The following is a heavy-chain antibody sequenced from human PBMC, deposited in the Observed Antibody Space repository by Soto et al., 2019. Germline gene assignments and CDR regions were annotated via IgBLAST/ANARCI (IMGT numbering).Heavy chain of an antibody. CDR1: GFTFSSYA. V-gene: IGHV3-23*01. J-gene: IGHJ4*02. CDR3: AKAPLAYYDYDGY. D-gene: IGHD3-3*01. CDR2: ISGSGGDT. Sequence: GGSLSLSCAASGFTFSSYAMNWVRQAPGKGLEWVSVISGSGGDTYYAASVKGRFTISRDNSKNTLYLQMNSLRAEDTAVYYCAKAPLAYYDYDGYWGQGTLVTVSS.